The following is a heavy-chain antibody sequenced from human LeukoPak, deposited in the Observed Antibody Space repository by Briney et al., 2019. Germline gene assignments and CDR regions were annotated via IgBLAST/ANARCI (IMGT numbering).Heavy chain of an antibody. J-gene: IGHJ6*02. D-gene: IGHD2-15*01. CDR3: PRACGASCYAVDYYNYGMDV. Sequence: GGSLRLSCAVSGFTFSSFEMNWVRQAPGKGLEWVSYISSSGSSIYYADSVKGRFTISRDNAKNSLYLQMNSLGAGDTAVYYCPRACGASCYAVDYYNYGMDVWGQGTTVTVSS. CDR1: GFTFSSFE. V-gene: IGHV3-48*03. CDR2: ISSSGSSI.